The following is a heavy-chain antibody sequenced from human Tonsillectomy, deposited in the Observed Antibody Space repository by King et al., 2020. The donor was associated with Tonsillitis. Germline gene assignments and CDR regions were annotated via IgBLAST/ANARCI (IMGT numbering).Heavy chain of an antibody. J-gene: IGHJ6*03. CDR2: IIPMLGIT. CDR1: GGIFSAYA. D-gene: IGHD2-15*01. V-gene: IGHV1-69*09. Sequence: VQLVESGAEVKKPGSSVRVSCKASGGIFSAYAISWVRQAPGQGLEWMGRIIPMLGITNYAQKFQGRVTFTADKSTRTADMELGSLRSEDTAVYYCARHAGYCSGGSCYGYYYYYMDVWGKGTTVTVSS. CDR3: ARHAGYCSGGSCYGYYYYYMDV.